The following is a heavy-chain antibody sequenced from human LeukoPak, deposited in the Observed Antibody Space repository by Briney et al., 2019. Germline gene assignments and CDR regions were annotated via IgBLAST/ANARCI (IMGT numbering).Heavy chain of an antibody. CDR1: GFTFSDYS. D-gene: IGHD4-17*01. V-gene: IGHV3-30*18. CDR3: AKADGDHFFYGMDV. CDR2: ISHDGSNK. Sequence: GGSLRLSCAASGFTFSDYSMNWVRQAPGKGLEWVAIISHDGSNKYYADSVKGRFTISRDSSKNTLYLQMNSLTAEDTAVYYCAKADGDHFFYGMDVWGQGTTVTVSS. J-gene: IGHJ6*02.